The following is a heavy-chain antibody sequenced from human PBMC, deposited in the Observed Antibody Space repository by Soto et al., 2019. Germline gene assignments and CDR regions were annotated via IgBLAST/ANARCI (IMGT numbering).Heavy chain of an antibody. Sequence: PGESLKISCQGSGYNFATHWIGWVRHKAGKGLEWMGIIFPGDAETRYSPSFQGHITISADNSITTAYLQWNSLKASDTAIYYCARGHCSNGVCSPYDAFDIWGQGTMVTVSS. J-gene: IGHJ3*02. CDR2: IFPGDAET. CDR3: ARGHCSNGVCSPYDAFDI. D-gene: IGHD2-8*01. V-gene: IGHV5-51*01. CDR1: GYNFATHW.